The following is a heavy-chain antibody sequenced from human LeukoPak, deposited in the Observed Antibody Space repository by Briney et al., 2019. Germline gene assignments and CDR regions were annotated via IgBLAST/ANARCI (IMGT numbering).Heavy chain of an antibody. CDR1: GGSFSGYY. CDR2: INHSGST. J-gene: IGHJ4*02. D-gene: IGHD3-9*01. V-gene: IGHV4-34*01. Sequence: SETLSLTCAVYGGSFSGYYWSWIRQPPGEGLEWIGEINHSGSTNYNPSLKSRVTISVDTSKNQFSLKLSSVTAADTAVYYCARGGRLRYFDLDFDYWGQGTLVTVSS. CDR3: ARGGRLRYFDLDFDY.